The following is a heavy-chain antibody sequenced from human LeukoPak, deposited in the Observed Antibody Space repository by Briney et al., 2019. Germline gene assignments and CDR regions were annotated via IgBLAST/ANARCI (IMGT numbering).Heavy chain of an antibody. D-gene: IGHD1-26*01. J-gene: IGHJ4*02. Sequence: SETLSLTCTVSGGSISSYYWSWIRQPPGKGLEWIGYIYYSGSTNYNPSLKSRVTISVDTSKNQFSLKLSSVTAADTAVYYCARTRSGSVGATITDWGQGTLVTVSS. CDR3: ARTRSGSVGATITD. CDR1: GGSISSYY. V-gene: IGHV4-59*01. CDR2: IYYSGST.